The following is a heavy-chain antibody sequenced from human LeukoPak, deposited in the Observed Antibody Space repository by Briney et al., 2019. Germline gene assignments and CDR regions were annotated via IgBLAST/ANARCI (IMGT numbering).Heavy chain of an antibody. CDR3: AKQRVGATDWYFDY. D-gene: IGHD1-26*01. J-gene: IGHJ4*02. CDR2: ISGSGGST. V-gene: IGHV3-23*01. CDR1: GFTFSSYD. Sequence: GGSLRLSCAASGFTFSSYDMNWVRQAPGKGLEWGSAISGSGGSTYYADSVKGRFTISRDNSKNTLYLQMNSLRAEDTAVYYCAKQRVGATDWYFDYWGQGTLVTVSS.